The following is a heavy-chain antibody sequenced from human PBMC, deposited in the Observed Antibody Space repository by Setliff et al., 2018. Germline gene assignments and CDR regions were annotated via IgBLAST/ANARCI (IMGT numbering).Heavy chain of an antibody. J-gene: IGHJ3*02. CDR3: VRDRAAIVVGAPTAAFDI. CDR2: ISTDDGDT. V-gene: IGHV1-18*01. CDR1: GYTFTTHG. D-gene: IGHD2-2*01. Sequence: ASVKVSCKASGYTFTTHGISWVRQAPGQGLEWMGWISTDDGDTNFAQKFQGRVTLTTDTSTGTAYMEVRSLRSDDTAQYYCVRDRAAIVVGAPTAAFDIWGQGTMVTVSS.